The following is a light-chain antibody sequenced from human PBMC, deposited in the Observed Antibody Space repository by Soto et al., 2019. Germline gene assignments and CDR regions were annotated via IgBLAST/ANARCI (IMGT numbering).Light chain of an antibody. J-gene: IGKJ1*01. V-gene: IGKV1-5*03. CDR2: KAS. CDR1: QAIRND. CDR3: QHYNSYSEA. Sequence: IQMTQSPSSLSASVGDTVTFTCRASQAIRNDLGWFQQRPGKPPKLLIYKASTLKSGVPSRFSGSGSGTEFTLTISSLQPDDFATYYCQHYNSYSEAFGQGTKVELK.